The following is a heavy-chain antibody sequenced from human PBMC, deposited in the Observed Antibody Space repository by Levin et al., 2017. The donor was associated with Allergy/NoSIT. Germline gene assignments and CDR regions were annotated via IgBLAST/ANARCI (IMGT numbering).Heavy chain of an antibody. J-gene: IGHJ4*02. CDR2: IYYIGST. CDR1: GGSISSDY. V-gene: IGHV4-59*01. CDR3: ARGAQFYYFEY. D-gene: IGHD4-11*01. Sequence: SPTLSLTCTVSGGSISSDYWSWIRQPPGKGLEWIGYIYYIGSTNYNSSLKSRVTISLDTSKTQFSLKLRSVTAADTAVYYCARGAQFYYFEYWGQGTLVTVSS.